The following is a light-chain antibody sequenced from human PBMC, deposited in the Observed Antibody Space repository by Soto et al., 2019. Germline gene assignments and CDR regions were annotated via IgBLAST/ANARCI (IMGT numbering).Light chain of an antibody. J-gene: IGKJ3*01. CDR1: QGISSY. CDR3: EQANIYP. Sequence: SRALRTARVWVRVATTSRASQGISSYLAWYQQKPGKAPKLLIYAASTLQSGVPSRFSGSGSGTEFTLTISSLQPEGFAAYYWEQANIYPFGPGTKVD. V-gene: IGKV1-9*01. CDR2: AAS.